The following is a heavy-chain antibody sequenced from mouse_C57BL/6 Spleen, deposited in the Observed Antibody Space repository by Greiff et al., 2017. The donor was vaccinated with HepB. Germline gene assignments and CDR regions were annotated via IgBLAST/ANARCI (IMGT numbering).Heavy chain of an antibody. D-gene: IGHD2-4*01. Sequence: QVTLKVSGPGILQSSQTLSLTCSFSGFSLSTSGMGVSWIRQPSGKGLEWLAHIYWDDDKRYNPSLKSRLTISKDTSRNQVFLKITSVDTADTATYYCARRGVYYDYDRGYWYFDVWGTGTTVTVSS. V-gene: IGHV8-12*01. J-gene: IGHJ1*03. CDR3: ARRGVYYDYDRGYWYFDV. CDR2: IYWDDDK. CDR1: GFSLSTSGMG.